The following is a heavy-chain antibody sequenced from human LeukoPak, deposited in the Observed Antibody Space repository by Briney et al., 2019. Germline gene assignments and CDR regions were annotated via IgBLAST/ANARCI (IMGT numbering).Heavy chain of an antibody. Sequence: SQTLSLTCTVSGGSISSADYFWSWIRQPPGKGLEWIGYIYYNGSTYYNPSLKSRVTISVDTSKNQFSLKLNSVTAADTSVYYCARVAGGDWDYFDYWGQGTLVTVSS. V-gene: IGHV4-30-4*01. CDR1: GGSISSADYF. J-gene: IGHJ4*02. CDR2: IYYNGST. CDR3: ARVAGGDWDYFDY. D-gene: IGHD2-21*02.